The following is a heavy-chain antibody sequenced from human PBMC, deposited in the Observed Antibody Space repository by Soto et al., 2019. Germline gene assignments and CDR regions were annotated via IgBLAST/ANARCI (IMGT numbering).Heavy chain of an antibody. CDR1: GFTFSNSW. D-gene: IGHD1-20*01. J-gene: IGHJ5*02. CDR3: TRPPPYNWNGGSFWFDP. V-gene: IGHV3-15*01. Sequence: PGGSLRLSCAASGFTFSNSWMSWVRQAPGKGLEWVGRIKSKTDGGTTDYAAPVKGRFTISRDDSKNTLYLQMNSLKTEDTAVYYCTRPPPYNWNGGSFWFDPWGQGTLVTVSS. CDR2: IKSKTDGGTT.